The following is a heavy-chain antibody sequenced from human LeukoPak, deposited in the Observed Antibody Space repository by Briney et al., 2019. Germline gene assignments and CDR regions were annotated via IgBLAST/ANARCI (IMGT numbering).Heavy chain of an antibody. CDR3: ARDQFRYPRPVGATNYY. Sequence: GGSLRLSCAASGFTFSSCAMSWVRQAPGKGLEWVSAISGSGGSTYYADSVKGRFTISRDNSKNTLYLQMNSLRAEDTAVYYCARDQFRYPRPVGATNYYWGQGTLVTVSS. CDR1: GFTFSSCA. D-gene: IGHD1-26*01. V-gene: IGHV3-23*01. J-gene: IGHJ4*02. CDR2: ISGSGGST.